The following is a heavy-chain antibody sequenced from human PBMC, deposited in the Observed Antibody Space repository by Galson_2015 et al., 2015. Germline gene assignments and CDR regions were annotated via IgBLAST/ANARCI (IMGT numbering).Heavy chain of an antibody. Sequence: SLRLSCAASGFTFSTYHMNWVRQAPGKGLESIPSISNSAVQTYYIDSVKGRFTISGDNSKNTLYLHMDRLKVEDTAIYYCAKVVSVTESYWYGLDVWGQGTTVTVSS. J-gene: IGHJ6*02. V-gene: IGHV3-23*01. D-gene: IGHD4-11*01. CDR3: AKVVSVTESYWYGLDV. CDR1: GFTFSTYH. CDR2: ISNSAVQT.